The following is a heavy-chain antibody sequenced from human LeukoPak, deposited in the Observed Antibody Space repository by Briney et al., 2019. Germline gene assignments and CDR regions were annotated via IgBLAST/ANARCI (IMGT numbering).Heavy chain of an antibody. J-gene: IGHJ6*03. CDR2: ISTSSSYI. V-gene: IGHV3-21*01. CDR1: GFTFSSFS. Sequence: GGSLRLSCTASGFTFSSFSMNWVRQAPGKGLEWVSSISTSSSYIYYADSVKGRFTISRDNAKKSLYLQMNSLRAEDTAVYYCARAYSESYGLGYYYMDVWGKGTTVTVSS. CDR3: ARAYSESYGLGYYYMDV. D-gene: IGHD1-26*01.